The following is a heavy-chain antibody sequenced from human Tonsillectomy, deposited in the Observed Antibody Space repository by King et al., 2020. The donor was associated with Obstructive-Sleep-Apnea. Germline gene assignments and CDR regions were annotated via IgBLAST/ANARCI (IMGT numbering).Heavy chain of an antibody. J-gene: IGHJ4*02. CDR3: AKDGGPLEY. V-gene: IGHV3-30-3*01. CDR2: ISFDGSDK. CDR1: GFTFSGSA. Sequence: VQLVQSGGGVVQPGRSLRLSCAASGFTFSGSAMHWVRQAQGKGLEWVAVISFDGSDKNYGDSLKGRFTIPRDNSKNTLYLQMNSLRPEDTAVYFCAKDGGPLEYWGQGTLVTVSS. D-gene: IGHD3-3*01.